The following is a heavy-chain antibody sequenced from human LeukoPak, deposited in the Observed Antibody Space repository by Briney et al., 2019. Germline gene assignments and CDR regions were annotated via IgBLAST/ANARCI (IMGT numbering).Heavy chain of an antibody. CDR1: GFTFDGYA. D-gene: IGHD3-9*01. J-gene: IGHJ4*02. V-gene: IGHV3-9*01. CDR2: ISWNSGII. Sequence: GGSLRLSCTASGFTFDGYAMHWVRQAPGKGLEWVSGISWNSGIIGSAGSVKGRFTISRDNAKNSLYLQMNSLRTEDTAFYYCARPYDNVTGYLDYWGQGTLVTVSS. CDR3: ARPYDNVTGYLDY.